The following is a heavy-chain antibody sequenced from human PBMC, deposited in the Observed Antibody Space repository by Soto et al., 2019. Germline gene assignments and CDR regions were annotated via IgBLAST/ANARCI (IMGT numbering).Heavy chain of an antibody. CDR3: ASQMRYYDILTGYYYYYYGMDV. D-gene: IGHD3-9*01. CDR1: GFTFDDYA. J-gene: IGHJ6*02. Sequence: GGSLRLSCAASGFTFDDYAMHWVRQAPGKGLEWVSGISWNSGSIGYADSVEGRFTISRDNAKNSLYLQMNSLRAEDTALYYCASQMRYYDILTGYYYYYYGMDVWGQGTTVTVSS. CDR2: ISWNSGSI. V-gene: IGHV3-9*01.